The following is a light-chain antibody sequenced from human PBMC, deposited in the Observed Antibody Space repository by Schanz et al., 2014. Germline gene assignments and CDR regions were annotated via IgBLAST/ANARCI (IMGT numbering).Light chain of an antibody. J-gene: IGKJ1*01. CDR1: QTISDY. Sequence: DIQMTQSPSSLSASIGDRVTITCRASQTISDYLNWYEQKPGKAPKLLIYDASNLHSGVPSRFSGSGSGTDFTLTISSLQPEDFATYYCQQANSFLGTFGQGTKVEIK. CDR2: DAS. CDR3: QQANSFLGT. V-gene: IGKV1-39*01.